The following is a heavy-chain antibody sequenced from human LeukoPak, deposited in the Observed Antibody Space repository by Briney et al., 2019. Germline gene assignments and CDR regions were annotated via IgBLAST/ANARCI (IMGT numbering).Heavy chain of an antibody. CDR3: ATTRTIMGIPDAFDD. J-gene: IGHJ3*01. V-gene: IGHV4-59*01. CDR1: GVSISNYY. CDR2: LHYSGSS. Sequence: SETLSLTCRVSGVSISNYYWSWIRQSPGRELEWICHLHYSGSSSYNPSLRSRVTTSVDMYKNQFSLRLTSVTAADTAVYYCATTRTIMGIPDAFDDWGQGTMVTVSS. D-gene: IGHD1-26*01.